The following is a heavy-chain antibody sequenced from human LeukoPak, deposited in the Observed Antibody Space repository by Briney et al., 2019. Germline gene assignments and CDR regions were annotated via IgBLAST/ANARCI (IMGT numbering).Heavy chain of an antibody. CDR3: ASSPLDDFGGHSGDAYFFDS. CDR1: GYTFTRYG. V-gene: IGHV1-69*13. Sequence: ASVKVSCKASGYTFTRYGISWVRQAPGQGLEWMGGIIPIFDTTKNAQKFQDRVTISADASTSTAYMELSSLRSEDTAVYFCASSPLDDFGGHSGDAYFFDSWGQGTLVTVSS. D-gene: IGHD4-23*01. J-gene: IGHJ4*02. CDR2: IIPIFDTT.